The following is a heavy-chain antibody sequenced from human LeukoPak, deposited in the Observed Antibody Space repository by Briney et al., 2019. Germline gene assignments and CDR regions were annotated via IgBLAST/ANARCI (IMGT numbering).Heavy chain of an antibody. CDR3: ASGYSSSWYPDY. CDR1: GFTFSSYG. Sequence: GGSLRLSCAASGFTFSSYGMHWVRQAPGKGLEWVAVISYDGSNKYYADSVKGRFTISRDNSKNTLYLQMNSLRAEDTAVYYCASGYSSSWYPDYWGQGTLVTVSS. V-gene: IGHV3-30*03. D-gene: IGHD6-13*01. CDR2: ISYDGSNK. J-gene: IGHJ4*02.